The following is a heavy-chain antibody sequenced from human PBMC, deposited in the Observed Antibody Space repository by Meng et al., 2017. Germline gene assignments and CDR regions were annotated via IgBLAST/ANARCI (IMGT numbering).Heavy chain of an antibody. CDR3: ARETYYDFWSGYFS. CDR2: INPNSGGT. V-gene: IGHV1-2*06. CDR1: GYTFTGYY. D-gene: IGHD3-3*01. Sequence: ASLKVSCKASGYTFTGYYTHWVRQAPGQGLEWMGRINPNSGGTNYAQKFQGRVTTTRDTSISTAYMELSRLRPDDTAVYYCARETYYDFWSGYFSWGQGTLVTVSS. J-gene: IGHJ5*02.